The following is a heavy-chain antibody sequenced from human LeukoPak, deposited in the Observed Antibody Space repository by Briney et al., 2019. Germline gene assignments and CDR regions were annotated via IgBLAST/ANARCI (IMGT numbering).Heavy chain of an antibody. V-gene: IGHV4-59*01. D-gene: IGHD6-13*01. Sequence: SETLSLTCTVSGGSISSYYWSWIRQPPGKGLEWIGYIYYSGSTNYNPSLKSRVTISVDTSKNQFSLKLSSVTAADTAVYYCARGVYSGSWGVDYWGQGTLVTVSS. CDR1: GGSISSYY. CDR2: IYYSGST. CDR3: ARGVYSGSWGVDY. J-gene: IGHJ4*02.